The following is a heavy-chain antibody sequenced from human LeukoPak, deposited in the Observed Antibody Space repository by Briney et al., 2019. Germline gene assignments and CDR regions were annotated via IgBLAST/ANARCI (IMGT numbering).Heavy chain of an antibody. V-gene: IGHV1-2*02. Sequence: GASVKVSCKASGYTFTGYYMHWVRQAPGQGLEWMGWINPNSGGTNYAQKFQGRVTMTRDTSISTAYMELSRLRSDDTAVYYCARDYYYDSSGFDYWGQGTLVTASS. CDR1: GYTFTGYY. J-gene: IGHJ4*02. D-gene: IGHD3-22*01. CDR3: ARDYYYDSSGFDY. CDR2: INPNSGGT.